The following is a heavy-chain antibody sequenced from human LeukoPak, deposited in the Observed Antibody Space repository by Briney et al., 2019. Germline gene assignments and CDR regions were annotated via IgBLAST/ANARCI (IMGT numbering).Heavy chain of an antibody. Sequence: GGSLRLSCAAPGFTFSTYAMSWVRQAPGKGLEWVGRIKNKANSYTTLYAASVKGRFTISRDDSKNSLYLQMNSLKTEDTAVYYCTRLSRYGNRWYYVDYWGQGTLVTVSS. CDR3: TRLSRYGNRWYYVDY. D-gene: IGHD6-13*01. CDR2: IKNKANSYTT. V-gene: IGHV3-72*01. CDR1: GFTFSTYA. J-gene: IGHJ4*02.